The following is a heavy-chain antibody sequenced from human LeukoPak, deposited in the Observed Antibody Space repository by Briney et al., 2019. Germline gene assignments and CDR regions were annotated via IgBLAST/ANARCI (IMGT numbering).Heavy chain of an antibody. J-gene: IGHJ3*02. Sequence: ASVKVSCKASGGTFSSYAISWMRQAPGQGPEWMGGIIPLFRTANYAQKFQGRVTITADKSTNTAFMELSSLRSEDTAMYYCATNYEILSGYPKNYYFHIWGEGTMVTVSS. V-gene: IGHV1-69*06. D-gene: IGHD3-9*01. CDR2: IIPLFRTA. CDR3: ATNYEILSGYPKNYYFHI. CDR1: GGTFSSYA.